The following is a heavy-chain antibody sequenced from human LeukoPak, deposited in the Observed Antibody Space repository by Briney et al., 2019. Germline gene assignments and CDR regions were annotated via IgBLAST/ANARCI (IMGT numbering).Heavy chain of an antibody. Sequence: GGSLRLSCAASGFTVSSNYMSWVRQAPGKGLEWVSVIYSGGSTYYAAPVKGRFTISRDNSKNTLYLQMNSLRAEDTAMYYCARAEYQLLARNYYYAMDVWGQGTTVTVSS. CDR2: IYSGGST. D-gene: IGHD2-2*01. V-gene: IGHV3-53*01. CDR1: GFTVSSNY. J-gene: IGHJ6*02. CDR3: ARAEYQLLARNYYYAMDV.